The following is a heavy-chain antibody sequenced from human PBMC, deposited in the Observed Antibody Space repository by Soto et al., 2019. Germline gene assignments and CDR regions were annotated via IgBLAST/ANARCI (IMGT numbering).Heavy chain of an antibody. CDR2: ISHSGST. Sequence: QVQLQESGPGLVKPSGTLSLTCTVSGGSISSSNCWSWVRQPLGKGLEWIGEISHSGSTNYNPSLNSRVTVAVDKSKSQLSLKLSSVTAADTAVDYCASKKEGSGSYVGYWGQGTLVTVTS. J-gene: IGHJ4*02. D-gene: IGHD3-10*01. CDR3: ASKKEGSGSYVGY. V-gene: IGHV4-4*02. CDR1: GGSISSSNC.